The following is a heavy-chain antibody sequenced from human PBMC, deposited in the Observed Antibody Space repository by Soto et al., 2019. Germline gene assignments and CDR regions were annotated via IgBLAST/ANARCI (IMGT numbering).Heavy chain of an antibody. CDR3: ARHYYDSSGYYLEGVDF. CDR1: GGSISSSSYN. J-gene: IGHJ4*02. D-gene: IGHD3-22*01. V-gene: IGHV4-39*01. Sequence: QLQLQESGPGLVKPPETLSLTCTVSGGSISSSSYNWGWIRQPPGKGLEWIGTIYYSGSTYYNPSLKSRVTIPVDTPKNQFSLKLSSVTAADTAVYYCARHYYDSSGYYLEGVDFWGQGTLVTVSS. CDR2: IYYSGST.